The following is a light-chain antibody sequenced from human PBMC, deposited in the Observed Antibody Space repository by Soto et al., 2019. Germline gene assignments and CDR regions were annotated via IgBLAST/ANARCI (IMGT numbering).Light chain of an antibody. V-gene: IGLV2-14*01. CDR1: SSDVGGYHS. CDR3: TSFTLNSLYV. J-gene: IGLJ1*01. Sequence: QSVLTQPASVSGSRGQSITISCTGTSSDVGGYHSVSWYQQHPGKAPKLIISEVRNRPSGVSDRFSGSRSGNTASLTISGLQPEDEADYYCTSFTLNSLYVFGTGTKVTVL. CDR2: EVR.